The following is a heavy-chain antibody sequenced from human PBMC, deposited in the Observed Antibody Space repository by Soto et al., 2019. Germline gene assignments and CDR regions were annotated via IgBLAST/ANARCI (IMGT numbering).Heavy chain of an antibody. CDR3: ARWTYGVNYYYGMGV. Sequence: ASVKVSCKASGYTFPSYAMHWVLHAPGQSLEWMGGINAGNGNTKYSQKFRGRVTSTRDTSASTAYMEMSSLRSEDRAVYYCARWTYGVNYYYGMGVWGKGATVTLSS. CDR2: INAGNGNT. V-gene: IGHV1-3*01. D-gene: IGHD4-17*01. CDR1: GYTFPSYA. J-gene: IGHJ6*01.